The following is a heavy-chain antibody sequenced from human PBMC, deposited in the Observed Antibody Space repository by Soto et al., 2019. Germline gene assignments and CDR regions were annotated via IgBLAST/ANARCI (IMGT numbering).Heavy chain of an antibody. V-gene: IGHV3-30*04. J-gene: IGHJ3*02. CDR1: GFTFSSYA. CDR3: AREHNWGSNHAFDI. CDR2: ISYDGSNK. D-gene: IGHD7-27*01. Sequence: GGSLRLSCAASGFTFSSYAMHWVRQAPGKGLEWVAVISYDGSNKYYADSVKGRFTISRDNSKNTLYLQMNSLRAEDTAVYYCAREHNWGSNHAFDIWGQGTMVTVSS.